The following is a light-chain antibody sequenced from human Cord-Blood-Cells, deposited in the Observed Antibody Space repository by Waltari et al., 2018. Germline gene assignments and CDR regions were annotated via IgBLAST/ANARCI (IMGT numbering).Light chain of an antibody. J-gene: IGKJ1*01. V-gene: IGKV1-5*03. CDR2: KAS. CDR1: QSISSW. Sequence: DIQMTPSPSTLSAPVSYRVTITCRASQSISSWLAWYQQKPGKAPKLLIYKASSLESGVPSRFSGSGSGTEFTLTISSLQPDDFATYYCQQYNSYSRTFGQGTKVEIK. CDR3: QQYNSYSRT.